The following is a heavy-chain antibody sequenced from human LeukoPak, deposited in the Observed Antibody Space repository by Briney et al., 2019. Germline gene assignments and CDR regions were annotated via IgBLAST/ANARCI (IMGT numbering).Heavy chain of an antibody. Sequence: ASXKVSCKASGYTFTSYYMHWVRQAPGQGLERMGIINPSGGSTIYAQKFQGRVTMTRDTSTSTVYMELSSLRSEDTAVYHCARDRVDSSGSNWFDRWGQGTLVTVSS. CDR1: GYTFTSYY. V-gene: IGHV1-46*01. D-gene: IGHD3-22*01. CDR2: INPSGGST. CDR3: ARDRVDSSGSNWFDR. J-gene: IGHJ5*02.